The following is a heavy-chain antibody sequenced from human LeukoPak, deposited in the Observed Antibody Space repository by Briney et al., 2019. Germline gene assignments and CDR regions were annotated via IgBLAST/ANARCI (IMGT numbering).Heavy chain of an antibody. CDR2: IKSETDGGTT. CDR3: TLRYCSSIGCHRGSFDI. CDR1: GHIFRNTW. J-gene: IGHJ3*02. D-gene: IGHD2-2*01. V-gene: IGHV3-15*01. Sequence: GGSLRLSCAPSGHIFRNTWMSWVRHARGKGLEWVSRIKSETDGGTTNSAAPLKDSLTISRDDSKNTLYLQMNSLKSADTAVYYCTLRYCSSIGCHRGSFDIWGQGTMVTVSS.